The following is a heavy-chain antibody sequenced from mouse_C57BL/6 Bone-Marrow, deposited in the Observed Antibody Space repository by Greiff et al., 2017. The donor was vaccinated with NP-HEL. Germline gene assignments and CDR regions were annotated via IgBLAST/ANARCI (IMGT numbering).Heavy chain of an antibody. CDR2: IYPGDGDT. V-gene: IGHV1-82*01. CDR1: GYAFSSSW. Sequence: VQLQQSGPELVKPGASVKISCKASGYAFSSSWMNWVKQRPGKGLEWIGRIYPGDGDTNYNGKFKGKATLTADKSSSTAYMQLSSLTSEDSAVYFCARRGKWLEGSWFAYWGQGTLVTVSA. CDR3: ARRGKWLEGSWFAY. D-gene: IGHD2-2*01. J-gene: IGHJ3*01.